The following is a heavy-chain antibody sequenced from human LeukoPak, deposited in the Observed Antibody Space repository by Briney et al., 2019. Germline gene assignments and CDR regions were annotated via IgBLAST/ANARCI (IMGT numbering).Heavy chain of an antibody. CDR2: IYSTGST. CDR3: ARQIASAGTAGFDF. J-gene: IGHJ4*02. D-gene: IGHD6-13*01. CDR1: GGSISSYY. Sequence: SETLSLTCTVSGGSISSYYWSWIRQPAGKGLEWIGRIYSTGSTNYNPSLKSRVTMTVDTSKNQFSLRLRSVTAADTAVYYCARQIASAGTAGFDFWGQGALVTVSS. V-gene: IGHV4-4*07.